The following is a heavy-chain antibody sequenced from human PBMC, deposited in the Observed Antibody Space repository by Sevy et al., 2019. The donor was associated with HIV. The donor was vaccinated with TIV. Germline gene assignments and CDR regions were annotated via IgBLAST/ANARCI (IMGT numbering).Heavy chain of an antibody. V-gene: IGHV3-30-3*02. D-gene: IGHD3-10*01. J-gene: IGHJ4*02. Sequence: GGSLRLSCAASGFIFSTSPMHWVRQAPGKGGECVAILSYDDSDENYADSVKGRFTISRDNSKNTLYLQMNSLRTEDTAVYYCAKDDLGSIDYWGQGTLVTVSS. CDR1: GFIFSTSP. CDR2: LSYDDSDE. CDR3: AKDDLGSIDY.